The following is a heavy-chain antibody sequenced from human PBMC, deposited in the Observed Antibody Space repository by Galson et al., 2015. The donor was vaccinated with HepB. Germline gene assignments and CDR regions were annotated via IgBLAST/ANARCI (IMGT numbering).Heavy chain of an antibody. CDR1: GYIFSNYA. D-gene: IGHD5-12*01. CDR3: ARGRYGDYANDAFDI. J-gene: IGHJ3*02. CDR2: INTNTENP. V-gene: IGHV7-4-1*02. Sequence: SVKVSCKASGYIFSNYAMNWVRQAPGQGLEWMGWINTNTENPTYAQGFTGRFAFSLDTSVITAYLQISSLKAEDTAIYYCARGRYGDYANDAFDIWGQGTMVTVSS.